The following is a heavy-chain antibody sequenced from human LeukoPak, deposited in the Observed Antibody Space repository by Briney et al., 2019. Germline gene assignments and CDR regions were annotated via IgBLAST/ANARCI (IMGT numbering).Heavy chain of an antibody. V-gene: IGHV4-30-4*01. CDR1: GGSISSGDYY. D-gene: IGHD3-10*01. Sequence: PSQTLSLTCTVSGGSISSGDYYWSWIRQPPGKGLEWIGYIYYSGSTYYNPSLKSRVTISVDTSKNQFSLKLSSVTAADTAVYYCARVLNSSRWFGEKGWFDPWGQGTLVTVSS. J-gene: IGHJ5*02. CDR2: IYYSGST. CDR3: ARVLNSSRWFGEKGWFDP.